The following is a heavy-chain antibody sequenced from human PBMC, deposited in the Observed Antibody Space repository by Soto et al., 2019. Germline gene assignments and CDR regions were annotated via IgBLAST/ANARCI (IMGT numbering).Heavy chain of an antibody. D-gene: IGHD2-15*01. CDR1: GFTFSTYS. J-gene: IGHJ5*02. CDR2: ITSGRSTI. CDR3: ARGLGYCSGGSCHL. Sequence: EVQLVESGGGLVQPGGSLRLSCAASGFTFSTYSMNWVRQAPGMGLEWVSSITSGRSTIYYADSVKGRFTISRDNVKNSLYLQMNSLRAEDTAVYYCARGLGYCSGGSCHLWGQGTLVTVSS. V-gene: IGHV3-48*01.